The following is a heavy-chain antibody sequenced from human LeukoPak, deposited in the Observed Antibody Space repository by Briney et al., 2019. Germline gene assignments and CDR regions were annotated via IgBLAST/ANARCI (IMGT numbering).Heavy chain of an antibody. J-gene: IGHJ4*02. CDR1: GFTFSSYA. V-gene: IGHV3-23*01. CDR2: ISGSGGST. Sequence: GGSLRLSCAASGFTFSSYAMIWVRQAPGKGLEWVSAISGSGGSTYSADSVKGRFTISRDNSKNTLYLQMNSLRAEDTAVYYCAKDRHYQSNVLDYWGQGTLVTVSS. D-gene: IGHD3-22*01. CDR3: AKDRHYQSNVLDY.